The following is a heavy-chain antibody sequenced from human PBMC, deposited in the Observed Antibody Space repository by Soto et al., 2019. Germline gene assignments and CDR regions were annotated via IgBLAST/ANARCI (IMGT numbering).Heavy chain of an antibody. D-gene: IGHD3-3*01. V-gene: IGHV4-34*01. Sequence: SETLSLTCAVYGGSFSCYYWSWIRQPPGKGLEWIGEINHSGSTNYNPSLKSRVTISVDTSKNQFSLKLSSVTAADTAVYYCASHQGGFLEWFHAYGMDVWGQGTTVTVSS. CDR1: GGSFSCYY. J-gene: IGHJ6*02. CDR2: INHSGST. CDR3: ASHQGGFLEWFHAYGMDV.